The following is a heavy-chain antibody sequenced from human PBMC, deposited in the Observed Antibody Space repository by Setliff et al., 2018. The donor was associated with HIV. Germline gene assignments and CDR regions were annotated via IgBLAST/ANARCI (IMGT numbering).Heavy chain of an antibody. V-gene: IGHV3-15*01. Sequence: LRLSCAASGFTFSNAWMTWVRQVPGKGLEWVGRIKSRADGGTTDYAAPVNGRFSISSDDSKNTLYLQMDSLKTDDTAVYYCTTDDGSGTFYPPPYFDYWGHGTLVTVSS. CDR1: GFTFSNAW. J-gene: IGHJ4*01. CDR3: TTDDGSGTFYPPPYFDY. CDR2: IKSRADGGTT. D-gene: IGHD3-10*01.